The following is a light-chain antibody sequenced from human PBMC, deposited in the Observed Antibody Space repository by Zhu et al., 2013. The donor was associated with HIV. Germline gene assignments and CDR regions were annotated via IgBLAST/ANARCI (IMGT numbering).Light chain of an antibody. J-gene: IGKJ4*01. CDR3: MQSLQTRPS. CDR1: QSLLDGNGQHY. Sequence: DIDLTQSPLSLPVTLGEAASISCTSSQSLLDGNGQHYLNWYLLKPGQSPQLLIYLGSHRASGVPDRFSGSGSGSSFTLQISKVEADDAGIYYCMQSLQTRPSFGGGTQVQIK. V-gene: IGKV2-28*01. CDR2: LGS.